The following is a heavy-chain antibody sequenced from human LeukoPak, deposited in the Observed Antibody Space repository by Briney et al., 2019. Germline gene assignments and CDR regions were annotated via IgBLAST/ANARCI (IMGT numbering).Heavy chain of an antibody. J-gene: IGHJ6*03. D-gene: IGHD2-2*02. Sequence: PGGSLRLSCVASGFTFDTYWMHWVRQAPGKGLVWVSRIHRDGNNINYADFVQGRFTVSRDNAKNTLYLQMNSLRAEDTAVYYCARVRDCSSTSCYTDCYYMDVWGKGTTVAVSS. CDR2: IHRDGNNI. V-gene: IGHV3-74*01. CDR3: ARVRDCSSTSCYTDCYYMDV. CDR1: GFTFDTYW.